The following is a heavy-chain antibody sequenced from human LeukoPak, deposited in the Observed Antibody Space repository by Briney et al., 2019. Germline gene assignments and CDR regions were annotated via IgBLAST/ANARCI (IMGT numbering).Heavy chain of an antibody. CDR1: GFTFSIYA. CDR2: ISGSGGST. V-gene: IGHV3-23*01. D-gene: IGHD4-17*01. J-gene: IGHJ4*02. CDR3: AKVDYGDYSRGGY. Sequence: GGSLRLSCATSGFTFSIYAMTWVRQAPGKGLEWVSAISGSGGSTYYADSVKGRFTISRDNSKNTLYLQMNSLRAEDTAVYYCAKVDYGDYSRGGYWGQGTLVTVSS.